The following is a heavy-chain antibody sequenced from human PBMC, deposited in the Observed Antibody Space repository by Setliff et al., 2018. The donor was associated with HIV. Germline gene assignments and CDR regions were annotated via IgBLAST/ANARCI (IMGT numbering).Heavy chain of an antibody. CDR2: IKQDGSEK. Sequence: PGGSLRLSCAASGFTFSSYWMSWVRQAPGKGLEWVANIKQDGSEKYYVDSVKGRFTISRDDAKNSLYLQMNSLRAEDTAVYYCARIGPYASGYDILTGKGDYFDYWGQGTLVTVSS. CDR1: GFTFSSYW. V-gene: IGHV3-7*01. D-gene: IGHD3-9*01. CDR3: ARIGPYASGYDILTGKGDYFDY. J-gene: IGHJ4*02.